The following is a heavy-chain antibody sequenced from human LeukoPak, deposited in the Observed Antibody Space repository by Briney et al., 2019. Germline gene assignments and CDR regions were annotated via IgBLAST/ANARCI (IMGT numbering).Heavy chain of an antibody. CDR2: IIPIFGTA. D-gene: IGHD6-19*01. Sequence: SVKVSCKASGGTFSSYAISWVRQAPGQGLEWMGGIIPIFGTANYAQKFQGRVTITADESTSTAYMELSSLRSEDTAVYYCARDLIPPGGWYKFDPWGQGTLVTVSS. CDR3: ARDLIPPGGWYKFDP. CDR1: GGTFSSYA. J-gene: IGHJ5*02. V-gene: IGHV1-69*13.